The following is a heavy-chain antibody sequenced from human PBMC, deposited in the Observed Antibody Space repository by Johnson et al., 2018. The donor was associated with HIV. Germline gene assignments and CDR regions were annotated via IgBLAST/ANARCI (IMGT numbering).Heavy chain of an antibody. CDR3: AKDCSGGSCYLDAFDI. CDR1: GITFDNYA. CDR2: ISWDGGST. J-gene: IGHJ3*02. Sequence: VQLVESGGRMVQPGGSLRLSCVVSGITFDNYAMHWVRHAPGKGLEWVSLISWDGGSTYYADSVKGRFTISRDNSKNTLYLQMNSLRAEDTAVYYCAKDCSGGSCYLDAFDIWGQGTMVTVSS. D-gene: IGHD2-15*01. V-gene: IGHV3-23*04.